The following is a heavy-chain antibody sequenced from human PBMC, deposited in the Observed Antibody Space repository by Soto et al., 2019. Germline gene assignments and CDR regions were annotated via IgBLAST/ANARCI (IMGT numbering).Heavy chain of an antibody. D-gene: IGHD6-13*01. V-gene: IGHV1-69*13. CDR3: AREEQQLGNWFDP. CDR2: IIPIFGTA. CDR1: RGTFSSYA. Sequence: SVKVSCKASRGTFSSYAISWVRQAPGQGLEWMGGIIPIFGTANYAQKFQGRVTITADESTSTAYMELSSLRSEDTAVYYCAREEQQLGNWFDPWGQGTLVTVSS. J-gene: IGHJ5*02.